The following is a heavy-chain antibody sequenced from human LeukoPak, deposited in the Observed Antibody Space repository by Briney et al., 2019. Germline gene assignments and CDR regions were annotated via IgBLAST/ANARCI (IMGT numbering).Heavy chain of an antibody. Sequence: SETLSLTCAVYGGSFSGYYWSWIRQPPGKGPEWIGEINHSGSTNYNRSLRSRVTVSVDTSKNQFSLKLSSVTAADTAVYYCARAQRDYYYYYMDVWDKGITVTV. V-gene: IGHV4-34*01. CDR2: INHSGST. J-gene: IGHJ6*03. CDR3: ARAQRDYYYYYMDV. CDR1: GGSFSGYY.